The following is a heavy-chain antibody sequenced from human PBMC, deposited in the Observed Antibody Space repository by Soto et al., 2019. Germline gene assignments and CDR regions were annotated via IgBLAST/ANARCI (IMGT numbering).Heavy chain of an antibody. CDR1: GGSISSYY. V-gene: IGHV4-59*08. CDR3: AASRGRKWGSGKPNRFDY. Sequence: SETLSLTCTVSGGSISSYYWSWIRQPPGKGLEWIGYIYYSGSTNYNPSLKGRVTISVDTSKNQFSLKLSSVTAADTAVYYCAASRGRKWGSGKPNRFDYWGQGTLVPVSS. CDR2: IYYSGST. D-gene: IGHD7-27*01. J-gene: IGHJ4*02.